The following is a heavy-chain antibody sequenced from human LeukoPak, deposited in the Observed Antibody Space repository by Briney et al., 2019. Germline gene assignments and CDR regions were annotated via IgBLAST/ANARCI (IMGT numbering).Heavy chain of an antibody. CDR2: IYHSGST. Sequence: PSETLSLTCTVSGYSISSGYYWGWIRQPPGKGLEWIGSIYHSGSTYYNPSLKSRVTISVDTSKNQFSLKLSSVTAADTAVYYCARDWGSSWYNDYWGQGTLVTVSS. V-gene: IGHV4-38-2*02. D-gene: IGHD6-13*01. CDR1: GYSISSGYY. CDR3: ARDWGSSWYNDY. J-gene: IGHJ4*02.